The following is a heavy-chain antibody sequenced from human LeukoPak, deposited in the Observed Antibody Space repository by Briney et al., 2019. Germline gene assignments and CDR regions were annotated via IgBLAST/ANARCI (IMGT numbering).Heavy chain of an antibody. Sequence: ASVKVSCKASGYTFTSYAITWVRQAPGQGLEWMGWISSYNGNTNYAQKLQGRVTMTTETSTSTAYMELRSLRSDDTAVYYCARVSSSWFDPWGQGTLVTVSS. CDR2: ISSYNGNT. D-gene: IGHD6-13*01. J-gene: IGHJ5*02. V-gene: IGHV1-18*01. CDR1: GYTFTSYA. CDR3: ARVSSSWFDP.